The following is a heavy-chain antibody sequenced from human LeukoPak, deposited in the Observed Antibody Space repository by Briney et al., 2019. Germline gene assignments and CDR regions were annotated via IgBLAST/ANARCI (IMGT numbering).Heavy chain of an antibody. CDR3: ARHMTTVTASWFDP. CDR2: INHSGST. J-gene: IGHJ5*02. Sequence: SETLSLTCAAYGESFSGYYWSWIRQPPGKGLEWIGEINHSGSTNYNPSLKSRVTISVDTSKNQFSLKLRSVTAADTAVYYCARHMTTVTASWFDPWGQGTLVTVSS. V-gene: IGHV4-34*01. D-gene: IGHD4-17*01. CDR1: GESFSGYY.